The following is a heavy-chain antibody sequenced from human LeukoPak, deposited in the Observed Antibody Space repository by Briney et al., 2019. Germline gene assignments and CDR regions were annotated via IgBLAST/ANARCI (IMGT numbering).Heavy chain of an antibody. J-gene: IGHJ4*02. V-gene: IGHV1-2*02. Sequence: ASVKVSCKASGYTFTGYYMHWVRQAPGQGLEWMGWINPNSGGTNYAQKFQGRVTMTRDTSISTAYMELSRLRSDDTAVYYCARDASGYSYGSFDYWGRGTLVTVSS. CDR3: ARDASGYSYGSFDY. D-gene: IGHD5-18*01. CDR2: INPNSGGT. CDR1: GYTFTGYY.